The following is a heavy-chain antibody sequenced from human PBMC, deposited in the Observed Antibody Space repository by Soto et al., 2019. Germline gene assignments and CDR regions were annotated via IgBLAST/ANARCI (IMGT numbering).Heavy chain of an antibody. J-gene: IGHJ4*02. V-gene: IGHV4-39*01. D-gene: IGHD2-21*02. CDR2: IYYSGRT. CDR1: GESISSSSYY. CDR3: ARQRTTVVTQAYFEH. Sequence: SETLSLTCIVSGESISSSSYYWGWIRQPPGKGLEWIGSIYYSGRTYYNTSFKSRVTISIDTSKNQFSLKLSSVTATDTDVYYCARQRTTVVTQAYFEHWGQGALVT.